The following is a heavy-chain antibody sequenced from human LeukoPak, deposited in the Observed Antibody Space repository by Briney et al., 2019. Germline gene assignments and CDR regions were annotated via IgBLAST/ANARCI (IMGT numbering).Heavy chain of an antibody. CDR3: ARDGEGSGWSGVYGY. CDR1: GGSISSYY. J-gene: IGHJ4*02. V-gene: IGHV4-59*01. CDR2: IYYSGST. Sequence: TSGTLSLTCTVSGGSISSYYWSWIRQPPGKGLEWIGYIYYSGSTNYNPSLKSRVTISVDTSKNQFSLKLSSVTAADTAVYYCARDGEGSGWSGVYGYWGQGTLVTVSS. D-gene: IGHD6-19*01.